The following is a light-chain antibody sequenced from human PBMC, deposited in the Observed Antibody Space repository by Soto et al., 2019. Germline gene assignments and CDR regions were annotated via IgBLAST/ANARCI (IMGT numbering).Light chain of an antibody. CDR3: SSYTTSNTRQIV. Sequence: QSALTQPASVSGSPGQSITISCTGTSSDVGGYNYVSWYQHHPGKAPKLIIYDVTNRPSGVSNPFSGSKSGNTASLTISGLQPEYEADYYCSSYTTSNTRQIVFGTGTKPTVL. CDR1: SSDVGGYNY. J-gene: IGLJ1*01. V-gene: IGLV2-14*03. CDR2: DVT.